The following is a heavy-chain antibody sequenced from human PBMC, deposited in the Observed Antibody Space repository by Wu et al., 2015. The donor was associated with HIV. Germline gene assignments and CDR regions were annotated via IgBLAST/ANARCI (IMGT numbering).Heavy chain of an antibody. J-gene: IGHJ4*02. D-gene: IGHD3-22*01. CDR2: ILPIFGTT. V-gene: IGHV1-69*18. CDR3: ARDRGYYYDRPTLYYFDY. Sequence: QVQLVQSGAEVKKPGASVKVSCKASGGTFSSYAITWVRQAPGQGLECMGRILPIFGTTDYAQKFQGRVTITADESTTTAYMELSSLRSEDTALYYCARDRGYYYDRPTLYYFDYWGQGTLVTVSS. CDR1: GGTFSSYA.